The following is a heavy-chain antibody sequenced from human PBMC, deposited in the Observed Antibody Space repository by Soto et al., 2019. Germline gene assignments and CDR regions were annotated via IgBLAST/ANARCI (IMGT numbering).Heavy chain of an antibody. Sequence: SETLPLTCAVYGGSFSGYGWSWIRQPPGKGLEWIGEINHSGSTNYNPSLKSRVTISVDTSKNQFSLKLSSVTAADTAVYYCARRGDFWSGSYGMDVWGQGTTVTVSS. CDR1: GGSFSGYG. CDR3: ARRGDFWSGSYGMDV. CDR2: INHSGST. D-gene: IGHD3-3*01. V-gene: IGHV4-34*01. J-gene: IGHJ6*02.